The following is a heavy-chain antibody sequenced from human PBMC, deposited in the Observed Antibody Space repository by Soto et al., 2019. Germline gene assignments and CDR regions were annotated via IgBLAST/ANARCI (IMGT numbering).Heavy chain of an antibody. Sequence: QVQLVQSGAEVKKPGSSVKVSCKASGGTFSSYAISWVRQAPGQGLEWMGGIIPIFGTANYAQKFQGRVTITADESTSTAYMELSSVRSEDTAVYYCARGTYYYDSSGYYSCAFDIWGQGTMVTVSS. CDR2: IIPIFGTA. D-gene: IGHD3-22*01. V-gene: IGHV1-69*01. J-gene: IGHJ3*02. CDR3: ARGTYYYDSSGYYSCAFDI. CDR1: GGTFSSYA.